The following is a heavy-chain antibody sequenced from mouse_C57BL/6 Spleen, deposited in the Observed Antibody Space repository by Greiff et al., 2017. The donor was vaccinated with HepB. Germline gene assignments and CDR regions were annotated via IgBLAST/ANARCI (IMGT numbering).Heavy chain of an antibody. CDR3: ARYNYGKGWYFDV. Sequence: EVQGVESGGGLVQPGGSLSLSCAASGFTFTDYDMSWVRQPPGKGLEWLGFIRNKANGYKTEYSASVKGRFTISRDNSQSILYLQMNDMRAEDSATYYYARYNYGKGWYFDVWGKGTTVTVSS. J-gene: IGHJ1*03. V-gene: IGHV7-3*01. D-gene: IGHD2-1*01. CDR2: IRNKANGYKT. CDR1: GFTFTDYD.